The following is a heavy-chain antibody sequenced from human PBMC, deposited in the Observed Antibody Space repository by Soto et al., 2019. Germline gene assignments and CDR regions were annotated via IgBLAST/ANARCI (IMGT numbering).Heavy chain of an antibody. V-gene: IGHV4-59*08. CDR3: ARQSRQRLRTDAFDI. Sequence: PSETLSLTCTVSGGSIGSYYWSWIRQPPGKGLERIGYIYYSGSTNYNPSLKSRVTISVDTPKNQFSLKLSSVTAADTAVYYCARQSRQRLRTDAFDIWGQGTMVTVSS. J-gene: IGHJ3*02. CDR1: GGSIGSYY. D-gene: IGHD6-25*01. CDR2: IYYSGST.